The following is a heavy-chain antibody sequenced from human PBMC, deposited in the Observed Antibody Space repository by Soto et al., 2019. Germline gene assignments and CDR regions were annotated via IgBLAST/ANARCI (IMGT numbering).Heavy chain of an antibody. J-gene: IGHJ5*02. CDR1: GFIFENFG. D-gene: IGHD1-26*01. CDR3: AKNQGVELVPLATVDWFDP. CDR2: ISGSGFKE. Sequence: GGSLRLSCAASGFIFENFGMSWVRQAPGKGLEWISSISGSGFKEYYADSVKGRFTISRDNSKSTVYLELNNLSAEDTAVYHCAKNQGVELVPLATVDWFDPWGQGSVVTVSS. V-gene: IGHV3-23*01.